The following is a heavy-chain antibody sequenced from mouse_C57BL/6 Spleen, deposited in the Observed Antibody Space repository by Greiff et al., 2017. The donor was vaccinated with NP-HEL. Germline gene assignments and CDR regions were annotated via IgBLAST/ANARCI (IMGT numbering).Heavy chain of an antibody. D-gene: IGHD1-1*01. J-gene: IGHJ3*01. Sequence: QVQLKQSGPELVKPGASVKISCKASGYAFSSSWMNWVKQRPGKGLEWIGRIYPGDGDTNYNGKFKGKATLTADKSSSTAYMQLSSLTSEDSAVYFCARGGGSSYGAWFAYWGQGTLVTVSA. V-gene: IGHV1-82*01. CDR1: GYAFSSSW. CDR3: ARGGGSSYGAWFAY. CDR2: IYPGDGDT.